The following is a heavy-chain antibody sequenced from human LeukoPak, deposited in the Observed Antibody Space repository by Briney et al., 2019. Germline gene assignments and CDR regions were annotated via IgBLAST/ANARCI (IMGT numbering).Heavy chain of an antibody. CDR1: GSRFTSYW. CDR3: ARRSGYDWSLDY. J-gene: IGHJ4*02. CDR2: IYPGDYDN. Sequence: GESLKIPCRGPGSRFTSYWIVWGRQLPGKGLGWMGTIYPGDYDNRYSPSFQGQVTTSADKSISTAYLQWSSLKASDAAMYYCARRSGYDWSLDYWGQGTVVSVSS. V-gene: IGHV5-51*01. D-gene: IGHD5-12*01.